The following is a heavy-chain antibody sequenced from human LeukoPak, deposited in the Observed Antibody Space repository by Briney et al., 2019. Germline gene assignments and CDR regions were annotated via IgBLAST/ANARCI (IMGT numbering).Heavy chain of an antibody. V-gene: IGHV4-59*01. D-gene: IGHD3-10*01. J-gene: IGHJ4*02. CDR2: IYYSGST. Sequence: KASETLSLTCTVSGGSISSYYWSWIRQPPGKGLEWIGYIYYSGSTNYNPSLKSRVTISVDTSKNQFSLKLSSVTAADTAVYYCARGRITMVRGVIPDRVFDYWGQGTLVTVSS. CDR3: ARGRITMVRGVIPDRVFDY. CDR1: GGSISSYY.